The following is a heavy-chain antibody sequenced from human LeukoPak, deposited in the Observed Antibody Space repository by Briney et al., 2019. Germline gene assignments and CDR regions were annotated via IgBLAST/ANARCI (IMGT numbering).Heavy chain of an antibody. CDR2: IYPSGNI. CDR1: GFTFINSY. CDR3: ARTFVSGDGYKVGYFDY. V-gene: IGHV3-53*01. J-gene: IGHJ4*02. D-gene: IGHD5-24*01. Sequence: GSLRLSCAASGFTFINSYMSWVRQAPGKGLEWVSLIYPSGNIYYADSVKGRFTISRDNSKNTLFLQMNSLRAEDTAIYYCARTFVSGDGYKVGYFDYWGQGTLVTVSS.